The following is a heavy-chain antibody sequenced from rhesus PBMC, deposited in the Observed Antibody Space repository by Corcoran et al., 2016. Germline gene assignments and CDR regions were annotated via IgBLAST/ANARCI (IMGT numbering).Heavy chain of an antibody. CDR2: INPYNGNT. J-gene: IGHJ6*01. CDR3: ARTRYYNFWTGYFYGLDS. CDR1: GYTYTDYY. D-gene: IGHD3-3*01. Sequence: QVQLVQAGAEVKKPGSSVKESCKASGYTYTDYYMHWVRQAPRPGLEWMRWINPYNGNTKYAQKFQGSVTMTRDTSTSTTYMELSRLRSEDTAVYYCARTRYYNFWTGYFYGLDSWGQGVVVTVSS. V-gene: IGHV1S2*01.